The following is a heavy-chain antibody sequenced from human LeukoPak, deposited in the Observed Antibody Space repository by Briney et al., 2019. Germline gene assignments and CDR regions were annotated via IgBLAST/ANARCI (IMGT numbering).Heavy chain of an antibody. CDR2: IKQDGSEK. V-gene: IGHV3-7*01. CDR3: AKDVPGYSYGTFDY. Sequence: GGSLRLSCAASGFTFSSYRMSWVRQAPGKGLEWVANIKQDGSEKHYVDSLKGRFTISRDNAKNSLYLQMNSLRAEDTAVYYCAKDVPGYSYGTFDYWGQGTLVTVSS. CDR1: GFTFSSYR. J-gene: IGHJ4*02. D-gene: IGHD5-18*01.